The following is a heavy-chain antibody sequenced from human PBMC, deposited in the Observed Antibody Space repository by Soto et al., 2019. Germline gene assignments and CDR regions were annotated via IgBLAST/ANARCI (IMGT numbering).Heavy chain of an antibody. CDR2: IYYSGST. Sequence: QVQLQESGPGLVKPSQTLSLTCTVSGGSISSGDYYWSWIRQPPGKGLEWIGYIYYSGSTYYNPSLKSRVTTAVDTAKNQFSRKLSSVTAADTAGYYCARASPVVTDVWGQGTTVTVSS. V-gene: IGHV4-30-4*01. D-gene: IGHD5-18*01. CDR1: GGSISSGDYY. CDR3: ARASPVVTDV. J-gene: IGHJ6*02.